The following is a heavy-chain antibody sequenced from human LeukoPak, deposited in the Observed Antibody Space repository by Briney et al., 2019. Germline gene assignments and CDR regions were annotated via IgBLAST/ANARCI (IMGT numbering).Heavy chain of an antibody. J-gene: IGHJ4*02. CDR1: GFTFSDHF. D-gene: IGHD6-19*01. CDR2: SRNKAKSYTT. Sequence: GRSLRLSCAVSGFTFSDHFLDWVRQAPGKGLEWVGRSRNKAKSYTTEYAASVKGRFTISRDDSKNSLYLQMNNLRTEDTAVYYCVRVGSVAGSDYLDYWGQGTLVTVSS. V-gene: IGHV3-72*01. CDR3: VRVGSVAGSDYLDY.